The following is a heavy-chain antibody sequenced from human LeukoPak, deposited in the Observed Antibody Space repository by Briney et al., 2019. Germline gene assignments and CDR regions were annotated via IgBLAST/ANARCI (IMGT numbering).Heavy chain of an antibody. CDR2: HSFSDTPI. CDR1: GFIFSSYS. Sequence: PGGSLRLSCVASGFIFSSYSMNWVRQAPGKGLDWISYHSFSDTPIVYADSVKGRFTISRDNAKNSLYLQMNSLRAEDTAVYYCARDRAGGYNAFDYWGQGTLVTVSS. V-gene: IGHV3-48*04. D-gene: IGHD5-24*01. J-gene: IGHJ4*02. CDR3: ARDRAGGYNAFDY.